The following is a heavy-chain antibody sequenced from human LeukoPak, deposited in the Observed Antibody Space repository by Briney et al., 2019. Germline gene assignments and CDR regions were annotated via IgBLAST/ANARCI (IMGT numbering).Heavy chain of an antibody. Sequence: SQTLSLTCAVSGGSIRSADFYWSWIRQHPGKGLEWIGFIYYSGSVYYNPSLKSRVSISIDTSKNQFSLTLNSVTAADTAVYYCAMGSDFFDYWGQGTLVTVSS. J-gene: IGHJ4*02. CDR1: GGSIRSADFY. D-gene: IGHD1-26*01. V-gene: IGHV4-31*11. CDR2: IYYSGSV. CDR3: AMGSDFFDY.